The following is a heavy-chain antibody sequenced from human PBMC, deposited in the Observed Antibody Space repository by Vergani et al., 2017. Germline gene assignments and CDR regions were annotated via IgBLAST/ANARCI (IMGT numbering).Heavy chain of an antibody. V-gene: IGHV4-34*01. CDR3: ARVNTETKGHLYYYYYMDV. CDR1: GGSFTSYH. J-gene: IGHJ6*03. Sequence: QVQLQQWGGGLLKPSETLSLTCVVNGGSFTSYHWTWIRQSPGEGLEWVGDIEHTGRPGYYPSLKSRLNMSVDKSQNQFSLTLNSVTATDTAIYFCARVNTETKGHLYYYYYMDVWGQGAAVTVS. D-gene: IGHD4-17*01. CDR2: IEHTGRP.